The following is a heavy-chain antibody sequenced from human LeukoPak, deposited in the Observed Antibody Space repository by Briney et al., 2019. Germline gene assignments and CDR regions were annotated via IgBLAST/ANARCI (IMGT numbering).Heavy chain of an antibody. CDR3: ARGSGIITGIDE. J-gene: IGHJ4*02. CDR2: ISYDGSNK. Sequence: PGRSLRLSCAASGFTFSSYAMHWVRQAPGKGLEWVAVISYDGSNKYYADSVKGRFTISRNNSKNTLYLQMNSLRAEDTAVYYCARGSGIITGIDEWGQGTLVTVSS. V-gene: IGHV3-30*07. D-gene: IGHD6-25*01. CDR1: GFTFSSYA.